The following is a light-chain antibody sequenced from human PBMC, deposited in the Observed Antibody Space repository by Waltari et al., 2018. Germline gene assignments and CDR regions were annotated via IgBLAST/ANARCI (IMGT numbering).Light chain of an antibody. CDR2: ANN. V-gene: IGLV1-40*01. Sequence: QSVLTQPPSVSGAPGQRVTISCTGSRSNIGSYYHVHWYQQLPGTAPKVLIYANNNRPSGVPDRFSGSKSGASASLAITGLQAEDEADYYCQSFDSSLDGYVFGTGTKVTVL. CDR1: RSNIGSYYH. J-gene: IGLJ1*01. CDR3: QSFDSSLDGYV.